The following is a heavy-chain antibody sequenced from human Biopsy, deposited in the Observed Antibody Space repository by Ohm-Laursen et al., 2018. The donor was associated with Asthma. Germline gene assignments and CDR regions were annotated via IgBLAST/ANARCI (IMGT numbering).Heavy chain of an antibody. V-gene: IGHV1-2*06. CDR2: INPNSGGT. J-gene: IGHJ5*02. D-gene: IGHD7-27*01. CDR1: GYTFIGYH. Sequence: VASVKVSCKTSGYTFIGYHIHRVRQAPGQGLEWMGRINPNSGGTNYAQKFQGRVTMTSDTSISTAYMELSRLRSDDTALYYCARGQKSPGDRWFDPWGQGTLVTVSS. CDR3: ARGQKSPGDRWFDP.